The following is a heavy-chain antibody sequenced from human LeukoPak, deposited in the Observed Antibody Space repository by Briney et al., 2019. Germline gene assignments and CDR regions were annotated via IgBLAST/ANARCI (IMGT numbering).Heavy chain of an antibody. CDR2: IIPILGIA. CDR3: ARGFGLWVRQPFDP. D-gene: IGHD2-21*01. V-gene: IGHV1-69*04. CDR1: GGTFSSYA. Sequence: VASVKVSCKASGGTFSSYAISWVRQAPGQGLEWMGRIIPILGIANYAQKFQGRVTITADKSTSTAYMELSSLRSEDTAVYYCARGFGLWVRQPFDPWGQGTLVTVSS. J-gene: IGHJ5*02.